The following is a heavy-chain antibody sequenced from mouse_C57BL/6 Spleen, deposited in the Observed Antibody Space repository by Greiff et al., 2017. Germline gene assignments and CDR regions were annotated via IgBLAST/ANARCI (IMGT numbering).Heavy chain of an antibody. CDR1: GYTFTSYW. J-gene: IGHJ2*01. Sequence: VQLQQSGAELVKPGASVKLSCKASGYTFTSYWMHWVKQRPGRGLERIGRIDPNSGGTKYNEKFKSKATLTVDKPSSTAYMQLSSLTSEDSAVYYCARWGYYDYFDYWGQGTTLTVSS. D-gene: IGHD2-3*01. V-gene: IGHV1-72*01. CDR3: ARWGYYDYFDY. CDR2: IDPNSGGT.